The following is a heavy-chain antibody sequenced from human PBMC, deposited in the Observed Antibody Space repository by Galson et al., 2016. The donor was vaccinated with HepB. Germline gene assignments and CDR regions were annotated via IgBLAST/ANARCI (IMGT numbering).Heavy chain of an antibody. J-gene: IGHJ4*02. CDR1: GFTFSLSG. Sequence: SLRLSCAASGFTFSLSGMHWIRQAPGKGLEWVATTSSDESVKHYADPVQGRFTISKDNFKNTLYLQMNSLRAEDTAVYYCGKKSPGKELSPPDYWGQGTLVTVSS. CDR2: TSSDESVK. V-gene: IGHV3-30*19. D-gene: IGHD1-26*01. CDR3: GKKSPGKELSPPDY.